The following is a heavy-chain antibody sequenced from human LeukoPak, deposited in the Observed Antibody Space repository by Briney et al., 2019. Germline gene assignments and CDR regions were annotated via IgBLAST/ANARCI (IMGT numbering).Heavy chain of an antibody. D-gene: IGHD3-22*01. CDR1: GFTFSTFG. CDR2: IRYDGSNK. CDR3: AKFLYYDSSGLVSGFDY. J-gene: IGHJ4*02. Sequence: GGSLRLSCAASGFAASGFTFSTFGMHWVRQAPGKGLEWVAFIRYDGSNKYYADSVKGRFTISRDNSKNTLYLQMNSLRAEDTAVYYCAKFLYYDSSGLVSGFDYWGQGTLVTVSS. V-gene: IGHV3-30*02.